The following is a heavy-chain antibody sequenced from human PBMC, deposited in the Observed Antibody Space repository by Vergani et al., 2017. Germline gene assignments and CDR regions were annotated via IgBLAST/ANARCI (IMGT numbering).Heavy chain of an antibody. V-gene: IGHV4-61*01. CDR3: ARIGSSWYDY. J-gene: IGHJ4*02. D-gene: IGHD6-13*01. CDR2: IYYSGST. CDR1: AYSVGSGYY. Sequence: QVQLQESGPGIVKPSETLSLTCTVSAYSVGSGYYWGWIRQPPGKGLEWIGYIYYSGSTNYNPSLKSRVTISVDTSKNQFSLKLSSVTAADTAVYYCARIGSSWYDYWGQGTLVTVSS.